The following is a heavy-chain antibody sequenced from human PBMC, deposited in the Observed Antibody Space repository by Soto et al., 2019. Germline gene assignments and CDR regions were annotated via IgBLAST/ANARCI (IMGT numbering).Heavy chain of an antibody. CDR1: GYSFTSYW. J-gene: IGHJ6*02. Sequence: GESLKISCKGSGYSFTSYWIGWVRQMPGKGLEWMGIIYPGDSDTRYSPSFQGQVTISADKSISNAYLQWSSLKASDTAMYYCASYSYSSSSYYYYGMDVWGQGTTVTVSS. CDR2: IYPGDSDT. D-gene: IGHD6-6*01. CDR3: ASYSYSSSSYYYYGMDV. V-gene: IGHV5-51*01.